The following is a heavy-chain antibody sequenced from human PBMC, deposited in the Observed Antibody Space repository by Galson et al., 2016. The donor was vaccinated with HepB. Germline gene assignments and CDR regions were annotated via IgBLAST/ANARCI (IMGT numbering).Heavy chain of an antibody. V-gene: IGHV3-33*01. J-gene: IGHJ6*02. CDR1: GFTFSRYG. Sequence: SLRLSCAASGFTFSRYGMHWVRQAPGKGLEWVAVIWYDGISKYFADSVKGRFTISRDNSKNTLYLQMNSLRAEDTAVYYCAREFRTTVTPNYYFYSGMGLWGRGTTVTVSS. CDR2: IWYDGISK. CDR3: AREFRTTVTPNYYFYSGMGL. D-gene: IGHD4-11*01.